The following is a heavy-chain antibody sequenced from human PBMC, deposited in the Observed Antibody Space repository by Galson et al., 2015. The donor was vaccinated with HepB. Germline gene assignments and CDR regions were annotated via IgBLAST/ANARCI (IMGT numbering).Heavy chain of an antibody. CDR3: AKRGSSSSFDY. D-gene: IGHD6-6*01. Sequence: SLRLSCAASGFTFSSYWMHWVRQAPGKGLVWVAVISNDGGNKYYADSVKGRFTISRDNSKNTLYLQMNSLRAEDTAVYYCAKRGSSSSFDYWGQGTLVTVSS. J-gene: IGHJ4*02. V-gene: IGHV3-30*18. CDR2: ISNDGGNK. CDR1: GFTFSSYW.